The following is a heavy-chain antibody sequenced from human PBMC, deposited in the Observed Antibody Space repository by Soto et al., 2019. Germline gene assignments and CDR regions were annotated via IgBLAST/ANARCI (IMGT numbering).Heavy chain of an antibody. Sequence: ASVKVSCKASGYTFTSYDINWVRQATGQGLEWMGWMNPNSGNTGYAQKFQGRVTMTRNTSISTAYMELSSLRSEDTAVYYCARGRSNTFYYDFWSGYYTAAEYFQHWGQGTRVTVSS. D-gene: IGHD3-3*01. J-gene: IGHJ1*01. CDR1: GYTFTSYD. CDR2: MNPNSGNT. V-gene: IGHV1-8*01. CDR3: ARGRSNTFYYDFWSGYYTAAEYFQH.